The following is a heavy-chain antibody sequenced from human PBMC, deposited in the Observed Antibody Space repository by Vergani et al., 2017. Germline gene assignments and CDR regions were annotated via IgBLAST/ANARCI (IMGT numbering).Heavy chain of an antibody. D-gene: IGHD4-17*01. CDR1: GFTFSSYS. Sequence: EVQLVESGGGLVKPGGSLRLSCAASGFTFSSYSMNWVRQAPGKGLEWVSSISSSSSYIYYADSVKGRFTISRDNAKNSLYLQMNSLRAEDTAVYYCARGGGYYGDPNFDYWGQGNLVTVSS. CDR2: ISSSSSYI. V-gene: IGHV3-21*01. CDR3: ARGGGYYGDPNFDY. J-gene: IGHJ4*02.